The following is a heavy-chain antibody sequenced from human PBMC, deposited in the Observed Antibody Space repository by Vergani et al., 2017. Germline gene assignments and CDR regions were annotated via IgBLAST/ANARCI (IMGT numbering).Heavy chain of an antibody. CDR3: XKDLEAYCGGDCSTPFDY. Sequence: EVQLVQSGAEVKKPGESLKISCKGSGYSFTSYWIGWVRQMPGKGLEWMGIIYPGDSDTRYSPSFQGQVTISADKSISTAYLQWSSLKASDTAMYYCXKDLEAYCGGDCSTPFDYWGQGTLVTVSS. V-gene: IGHV5-51*01. CDR2: IYPGDSDT. D-gene: IGHD2-21*02. CDR1: GYSFTSYW. J-gene: IGHJ4*02.